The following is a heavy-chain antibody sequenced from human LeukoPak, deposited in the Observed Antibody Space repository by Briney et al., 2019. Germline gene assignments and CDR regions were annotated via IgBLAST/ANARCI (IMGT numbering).Heavy chain of an antibody. J-gene: IGHJ4*02. D-gene: IGHD2-2*01. CDR3: ARDDLGYCSSTSCSALDY. V-gene: IGHV4-4*07. CDR2: IYTSGST. Sequence: SETLSLTCTVSGGSISSYYWSWIRQPAGKGLEWIGRIYTSGSTNYNPSLKSRVTMSVDTSKNQFSLKLSSMTAADTAVYYCARDDLGYCSSTSCSALDYWGQGTLVTVSS. CDR1: GGSISSYY.